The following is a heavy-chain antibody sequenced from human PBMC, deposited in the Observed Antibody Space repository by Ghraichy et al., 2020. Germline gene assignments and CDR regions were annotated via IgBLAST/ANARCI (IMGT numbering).Heavy chain of an antibody. CDR2: INPNSGGT. J-gene: IGHJ4*02. CDR3: ARGPYSSGWYPYFDY. V-gene: IGHV1-2*02. D-gene: IGHD6-19*01. CDR1: GYTFTGYY. Sequence: ASVKVSCKASGYTFTGYYMHWVRQAPGQGLEWMGWINPNSGGTNYAQKFRVRVTMTRDTSISTAYMELSRLRSDDTAVYYCARGPYSSGWYPYFDYWGQGTLVTVSS.